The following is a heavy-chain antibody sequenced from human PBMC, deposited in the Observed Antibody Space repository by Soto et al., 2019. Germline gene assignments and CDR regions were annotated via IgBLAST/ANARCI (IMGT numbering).Heavy chain of an antibody. J-gene: IGHJ4*02. D-gene: IGHD5-12*01. CDR1: GFTFSSYG. CDR2: IWYDGSNK. V-gene: IGHV3-33*01. CDR3: ARAGYSGYDWGGDY. Sequence: QVQLVESGGGVVQPGRSLRLSCAASGFTFSSYGMHWVRLAPGKGLEWVAVIWYDGSNKYYADSVKGRFTISRDNSKNTLYLQMNSLRAEDTAVYYCARAGYSGYDWGGDYWGQGTLVTVSS.